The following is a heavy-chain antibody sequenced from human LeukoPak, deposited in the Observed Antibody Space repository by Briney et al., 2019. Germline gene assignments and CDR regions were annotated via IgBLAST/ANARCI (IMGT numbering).Heavy chain of an antibody. J-gene: IGHJ4*02. D-gene: IGHD3-3*01. CDR1: GFTFSNYA. V-gene: IGHV3-23*01. Sequence: GGSLRLSFAASGFTFSNYAMNWFGQAPGKGLDWVPAISGSGSSTYYADSVKGRFTISRDYSKNTQYLQMNSLRAEDTAVYYCAKDRSYDFWSGYSGVGDYWGQGTLVTVSS. CDR2: ISGSGSST. CDR3: AKDRSYDFWSGYSGVGDY.